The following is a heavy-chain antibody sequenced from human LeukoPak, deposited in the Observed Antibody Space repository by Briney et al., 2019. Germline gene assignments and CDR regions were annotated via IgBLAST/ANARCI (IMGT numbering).Heavy chain of an antibody. D-gene: IGHD2-8*01. CDR3: AKDRGYCTNGVCYTGDYYYGMDV. Sequence: GRSLRLSCAASGFTFDDYAMHWVRHAPGKGLEWVSGISWNSGSIVYADSVKGRFTISRDNAKNSLYLQMNSLRAEDTALYYCAKDRGYCTNGVCYTGDYYYGMDVWGQGTTVTVSS. CDR1: GFTFDDYA. J-gene: IGHJ6*02. V-gene: IGHV3-9*01. CDR2: ISWNSGSI.